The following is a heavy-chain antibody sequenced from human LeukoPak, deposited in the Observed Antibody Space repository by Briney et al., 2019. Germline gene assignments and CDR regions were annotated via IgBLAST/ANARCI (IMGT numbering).Heavy chain of an antibody. CDR1: GGSFSGYY. CDR3: ARGGRYFDWLLPYYFDY. D-gene: IGHD3-9*01. J-gene: IGHJ4*02. V-gene: IGHV4-34*01. CDR2: INHSGST. Sequence: SETLSLTCAVYGGSFSGYYWSWIRQPPGKGLEWIGEINHSGSTNYNPSLKSRVTISVDTSKNQFSLKLSSVTAADTAVYYCARGGRYFDWLLPYYFDYWGQGTLVTVSS.